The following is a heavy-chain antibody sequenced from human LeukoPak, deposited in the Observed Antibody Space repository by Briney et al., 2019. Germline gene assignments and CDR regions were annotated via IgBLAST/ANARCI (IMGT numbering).Heavy chain of an antibody. Sequence: SETLSLTCAVYGGSFSGYYWSWIRQPPGKGLEWIGYIYYIGTTYYSPSLKSRVSISVDTSKDQFSLKLSSVTAADTAVYYCARTRGYFDSWGQGTLVTVSS. CDR3: ARTRGYFDS. CDR1: GGSFSGYY. J-gene: IGHJ4*02. CDR2: IYYIGTT. V-gene: IGHV4-30-4*01.